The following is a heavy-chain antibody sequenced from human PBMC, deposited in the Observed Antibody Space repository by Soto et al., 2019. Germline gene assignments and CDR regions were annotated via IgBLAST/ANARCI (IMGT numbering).Heavy chain of an antibody. CDR3: ARRYKSAGWLEP. Sequence: QVQLVQSGAEVKKPGTSVKVSCKASGYSFATYAIHWVRQAPGQGLEWMGWINPATGNTEYSDKFQHRVTFTRDTSAPTADLELRRLRSEDTAVYYCARRYKSAGWLEPWGQGTLVTVSS. D-gene: IGHD1-1*01. J-gene: IGHJ5*02. V-gene: IGHV1-3*01. CDR2: INPATGNT. CDR1: GYSFATYA.